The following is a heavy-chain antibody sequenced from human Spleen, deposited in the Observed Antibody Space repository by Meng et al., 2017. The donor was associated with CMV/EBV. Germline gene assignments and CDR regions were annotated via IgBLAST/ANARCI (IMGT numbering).Heavy chain of an antibody. CDR2: INHSGST. D-gene: IGHD2-2*02. CDR3: AKGGHCSSTSCYRADYYYYYGMDV. Sequence: SETLSLTCAVYGGSFSGYYWSWIRQPPGKGLEWIGEINHSGSTNYNPSLKSRVTISVDTSKNQFSLKLSSVTAADTAVYYCAKGGHCSSTSCYRADYYYYYGMDVWGQGTTVTVSS. J-gene: IGHJ6*02. CDR1: GGSFSGYY. V-gene: IGHV4-34*01.